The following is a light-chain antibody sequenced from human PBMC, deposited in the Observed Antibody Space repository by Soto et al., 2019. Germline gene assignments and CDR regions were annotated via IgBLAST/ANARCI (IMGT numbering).Light chain of an antibody. Sequence: QSVLTQPPSVSGAPGQRVTISCTGSSSDIGAGYDVHWYQQLPGTAPKLLIYVNNNRPSGVPDRFSASKSGTSASLAITGLQAEDEAYYYCQSYASLSAHVVFGGGTKLTVL. CDR1: SSDIGAGYD. J-gene: IGLJ2*01. V-gene: IGLV1-40*01. CDR2: VNN. CDR3: QSYASLSAHVV.